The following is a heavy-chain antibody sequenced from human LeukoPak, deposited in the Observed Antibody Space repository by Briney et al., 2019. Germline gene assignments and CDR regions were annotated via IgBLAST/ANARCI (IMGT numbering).Heavy chain of an antibody. D-gene: IGHD3-22*01. V-gene: IGHV4-34*01. J-gene: IGHJ5*02. CDR3: ARVILYVSSGYQRYWFDP. CDR1: GGSFSGYY. CDR2: INHSGST. Sequence: SETLSLTCAVYGGSFSGYYWSWIRQPPGKGLEWIGEINHSGSTNYNPSLKSRVTISVDTSKNQFSLKLSSVTAADTAVYYCARVILYVSSGYQRYWFDPWGQGTLVTVTS.